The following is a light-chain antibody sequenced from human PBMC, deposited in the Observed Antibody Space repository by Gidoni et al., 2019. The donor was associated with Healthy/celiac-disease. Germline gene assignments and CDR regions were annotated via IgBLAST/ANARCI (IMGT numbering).Light chain of an antibody. CDR2: GAS. V-gene: IGKV3-20*01. CDR3: QQYGSSPWT. J-gene: IGKJ1*01. Sequence: ASQSVSSSYLAWYQQKPGQAPRLLIYGASSRATGIPDRFSGSGSGTDFTLTISRLEPEDFAVYYCQQYGSSPWTFGQGTKVEIK. CDR1: QSVSSSY.